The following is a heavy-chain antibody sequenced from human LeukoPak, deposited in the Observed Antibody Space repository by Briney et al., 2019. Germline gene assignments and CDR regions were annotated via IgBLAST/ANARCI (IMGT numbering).Heavy chain of an antibody. CDR2: IYHTGST. D-gene: IGHD3-10*01. V-gene: IGHV4-59*01. Sequence: SETLSLTCTVSGGSISYYYWSWIRQSPGKGLEWLGYIYHTGSTDYNPSLKSRGTISLDTSKNQFSLRLSSVTAADTAVYYCARNRYYYGSGNYGVPNWFDPWGQGTLVTVSS. J-gene: IGHJ5*02. CDR1: GGSISYYY. CDR3: ARNRYYYGSGNYGVPNWFDP.